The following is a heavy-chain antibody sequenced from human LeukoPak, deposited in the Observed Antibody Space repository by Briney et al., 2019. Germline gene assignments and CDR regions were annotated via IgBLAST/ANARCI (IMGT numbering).Heavy chain of an antibody. CDR2: IIPILGIA. V-gene: IGHV1-69*04. J-gene: IGHJ3*02. CDR3: ARDLYSGHEGNAFDI. Sequence: SVKVSCKASGGTFSSYAITWVRQAPGQGLEWMGRIIPILGIANYAQKFQGRVTIIADTSTSTAYMELRSLRSEDTAVYYCARDLYSGHEGNAFDIWGQGTMVTVSS. CDR1: GGTFSSYA. D-gene: IGHD5-12*01.